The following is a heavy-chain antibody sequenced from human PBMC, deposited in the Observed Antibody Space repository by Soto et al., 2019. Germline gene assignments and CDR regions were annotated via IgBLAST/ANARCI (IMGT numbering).Heavy chain of an antibody. D-gene: IGHD3-22*01. Sequence: QVQLVQSGAEVKKPGSSVKVSCKASGGTFSSYAISWERQAPGQGLEWMGGVIPIFGTANYAQKFQGRVTITADESTSTAYMELSSLRSEDTAVYYCARDNRYDYESSGRDAWDIWVQGTMVTFSS. V-gene: IGHV1-69*01. CDR1: GGTFSSYA. CDR3: ARDNRYDYESSGRDAWDI. CDR2: VIPIFGTA. J-gene: IGHJ3*02.